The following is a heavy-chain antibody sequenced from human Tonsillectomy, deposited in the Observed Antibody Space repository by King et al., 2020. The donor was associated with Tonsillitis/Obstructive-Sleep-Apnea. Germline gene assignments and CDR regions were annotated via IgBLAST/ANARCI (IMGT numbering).Heavy chain of an antibody. CDR2: ISSSGSYI. Sequence: VQLVEAGGGLVKPGGSLRLSCAASGFTFSSYIMNWVRQAPGKGLEWGSSISSSGSYIHYADSVKGRFTISRDNAKNSLYLQMNSLRADDTAVYYCARDPTVVVVAATPYFDYWGQGTLVTVSS. CDR3: ARDPTVVVVAATPYFDY. J-gene: IGHJ4*02. V-gene: IGHV3-21*01. CDR1: GFTFSSYI. D-gene: IGHD2-15*01.